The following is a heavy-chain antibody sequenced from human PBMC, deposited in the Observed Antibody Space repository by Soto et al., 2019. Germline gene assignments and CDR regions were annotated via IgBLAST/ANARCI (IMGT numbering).Heavy chain of an antibody. J-gene: IGHJ4*02. CDR3: ATFEYRSGWYGFDY. CDR1: GGSISSYY. V-gene: IGHV4-59*08. Sequence: SETLSHTCTVSGGSISSYYWSWIRQPPGKGLEWIGYIYYSGSTNYNPSLKSRVTISVDTSKNQFSLKLSSVTAADTAVYYCATFEYRSGWYGFDYWGQGTLVTVSS. D-gene: IGHD6-19*01. CDR2: IYYSGST.